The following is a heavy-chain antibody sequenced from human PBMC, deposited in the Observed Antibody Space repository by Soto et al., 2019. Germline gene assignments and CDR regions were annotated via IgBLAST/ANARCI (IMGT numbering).Heavy chain of an antibody. CDR1: GGSISSYY. CDR3: ARIVNYFPPDYYNYMDV. D-gene: IGHD3-16*02. CDR2: IYYSGST. Sequence: SETLSLTCTVSGGSISSYYWSWIRQPPGKGLEWIGYIYYSGSTNYNPSLKSRVTISVDTSKNQFSLKLSSVTAADTAVYYCARIVNYFPPDYYNYMDVWGKGTTVTSP. J-gene: IGHJ6*03. V-gene: IGHV4-59*01.